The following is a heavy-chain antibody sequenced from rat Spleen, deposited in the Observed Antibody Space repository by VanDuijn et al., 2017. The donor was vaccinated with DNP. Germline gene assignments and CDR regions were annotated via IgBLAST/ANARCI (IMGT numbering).Heavy chain of an antibody. D-gene: IGHD1-7*01. CDR2: ISPGGGGT. V-gene: IGHV5-25*01. CDR3: ASVPYYGYWGDY. Sequence: EVQLVESGGGLVQPGRSLKLSCVASGFTFSNYDMAWVRQAPTKGLEWVASISPGGGGTYSRDPVKGRFIVSRDNAKSSLYLQMDSLRSDDTANYYCASVPYYGYWGDYWGQGVMVTVSS. J-gene: IGHJ2*01. CDR1: GFTFSNYD.